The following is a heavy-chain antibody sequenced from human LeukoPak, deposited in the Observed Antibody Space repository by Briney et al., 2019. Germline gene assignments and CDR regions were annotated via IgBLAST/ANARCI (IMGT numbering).Heavy chain of an antibody. CDR1: GYTFTSYD. J-gene: IGHJ5*02. CDR2: VNPNTGNT. V-gene: IGHV1-8*01. D-gene: IGHD3-9*01. CDR3: ARSPDRYYDILTGYYNIWFDP. Sequence: GASVKVSCKASGYTFTSYDINWVRQATGQGLEWMGWVNPNTGNTGSAQKFQGRVTMTRNTSISTAYMELSSLRSDDTAVYYCARSPDRYYDILTGYYNIWFDPWGQGTLVTVSS.